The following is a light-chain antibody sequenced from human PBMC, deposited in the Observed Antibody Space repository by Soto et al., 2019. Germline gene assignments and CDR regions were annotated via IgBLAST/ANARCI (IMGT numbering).Light chain of an antibody. CDR1: QGVSSN. V-gene: IGKV3-15*01. J-gene: IGKJ1*01. CDR2: GAS. CDR3: QQYNNWPQT. Sequence: EMVMTQSPATLSVSPGERATLSFRASQGVSSNLAWYQQKPGQAPRLLIYGASTRATGIPARLSGSGSGTEFTLTISSLQSEDFAVYYCQQYNNWPQTFGQGTKVDI.